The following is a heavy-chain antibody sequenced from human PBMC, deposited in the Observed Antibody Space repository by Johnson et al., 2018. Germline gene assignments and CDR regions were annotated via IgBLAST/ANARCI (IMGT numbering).Heavy chain of an antibody. Sequence: QVQLQESGPGLVKPSETLSLTCTVSGGSISSYYWSWIRQPPGKGLEWIGYIYYSGSPNYNPSLKRRVTISVDTSKNQFHLKQSSVTAADTAVYYCAGYSSGWYGGAFDIWGQGTMVTVSS. CDR2: IYYSGSP. J-gene: IGHJ3*02. D-gene: IGHD6-19*01. CDR3: AGYSSGWYGGAFDI. CDR1: GGSISSYY. V-gene: IGHV4-59*01.